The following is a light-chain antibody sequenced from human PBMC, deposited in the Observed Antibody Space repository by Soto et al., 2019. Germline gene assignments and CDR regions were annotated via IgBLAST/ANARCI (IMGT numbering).Light chain of an antibody. J-gene: IGKJ4*01. Sequence: DIQMTQSPSSLSASVGDRVTITCRASQTINGYLNWYQQKPGKAPNLLIYATSSLQSGVPSRFSGSGSGTDFPLIISSLQPEEFATYYCQQRDSTPLTFAGGTKVEVK. V-gene: IGKV1-39*01. CDR3: QQRDSTPLT. CDR1: QTINGY. CDR2: ATS.